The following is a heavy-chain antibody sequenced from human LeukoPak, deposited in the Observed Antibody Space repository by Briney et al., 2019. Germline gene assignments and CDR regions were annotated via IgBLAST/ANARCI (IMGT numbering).Heavy chain of an antibody. CDR1: GGSSSGYY. Sequence: SETLSLTCTVTGGSSSGYYWSWIRHPPGKGLEWIGYVYNSEYTSYNHSLRSRASISFDTAENQFSLKLSSVTAADTAVYYCARVTRGYMYGNFDYWGQGTLVTVSS. V-gene: IGHV4-59*12. D-gene: IGHD5-18*01. CDR2: VYNSEYT. CDR3: ARVTRGYMYGNFDY. J-gene: IGHJ4*02.